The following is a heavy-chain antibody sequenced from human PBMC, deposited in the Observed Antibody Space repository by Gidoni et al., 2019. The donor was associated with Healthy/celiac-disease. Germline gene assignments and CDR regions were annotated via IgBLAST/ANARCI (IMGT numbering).Heavy chain of an antibody. J-gene: IGHJ6*02. CDR2: INHSGST. Sequence: QVQLQQWGAGLLKPSATLSLTCADYGGSFSGYYWSWIRQPPGKGLEWIGEINHSGSTNYNPALKSRDTKAVDTSKNQFSLKLSAVTAADTAVYYCARAYGRDYYYGMDVWGQGTTVTVSS. D-gene: IGHD2-21*01. CDR3: ARAYGRDYYYGMDV. CDR1: GGSFSGYY. V-gene: IGHV4-34*01.